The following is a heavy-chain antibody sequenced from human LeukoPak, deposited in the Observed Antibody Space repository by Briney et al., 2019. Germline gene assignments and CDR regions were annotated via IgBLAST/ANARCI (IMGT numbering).Heavy chain of an antibody. CDR2: ISGSDSTV. Sequence: GGSLRLSCAASGFTFSDHYMSWIRQAPGKGLEWVSCISGSDSTVYYADSVKGRFTISRDNAKNSLYLQMNSLRAEDTAVYYCARSARSLEYWGQGTLVAVSS. CDR1: GFTFSDHY. CDR3: ARSARSLEY. J-gene: IGHJ4*02. V-gene: IGHV3-11*01.